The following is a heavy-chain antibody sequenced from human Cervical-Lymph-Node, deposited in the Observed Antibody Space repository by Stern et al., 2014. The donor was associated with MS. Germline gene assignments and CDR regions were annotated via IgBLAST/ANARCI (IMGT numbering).Heavy chain of an antibody. CDR1: GYTFTSYV. D-gene: IGHD4-17*01. CDR3: ARDYGDFDWTPDSRFDY. CDR2: INAGNGNT. J-gene: IGHJ4*02. V-gene: IGHV1-3*01. Sequence: QVQLVQSGAEVQKPGASVKVSCTASGYTFTSYVLHWVRQAPGQSLEWMGWINAGNGNTMYASKCQDRVTFSRDTSASTAYMEMSSLRSEDTAVFYCARDYGDFDWTPDSRFDYWGQGTQVTVSS.